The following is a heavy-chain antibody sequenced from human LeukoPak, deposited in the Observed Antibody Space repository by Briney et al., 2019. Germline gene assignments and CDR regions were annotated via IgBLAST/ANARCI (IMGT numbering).Heavy chain of an antibody. V-gene: IGHV1-69*01. CDR1: GGTFSSYA. J-gene: IGHJ5*02. CDR2: IIPIFGTA. CDR3: ARDSPRTTVTTNWLDP. Sequence: SVKVSCKASGGTFSSYAISWVRQAPGQGLAWMGGIIPIFGTANYAQKFQGRVTITADESTSTAYMELSSLRSEDTAVYYCARDSPRTTVTTNWLDPWGQGTLVTVSS. D-gene: IGHD4-17*01.